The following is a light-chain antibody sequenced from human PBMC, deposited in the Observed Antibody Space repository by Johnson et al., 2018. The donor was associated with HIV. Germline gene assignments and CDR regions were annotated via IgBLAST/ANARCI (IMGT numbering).Light chain of an antibody. CDR1: SSNIGNNY. V-gene: IGLV1-51*01. CDR3: GTWDSSLTDGGV. CDR2: DTN. Sequence: QSVLTQPPSVSAAPGQKVTISCSGSSSNIGNNYVSWYQQLPGTAPKLLIYDTNRRPSGIPDRFSGSKSGTSATLGITGLQTGDEADYYCGTWDSSLTDGGVFGTGTKVTVL. J-gene: IGLJ1*01.